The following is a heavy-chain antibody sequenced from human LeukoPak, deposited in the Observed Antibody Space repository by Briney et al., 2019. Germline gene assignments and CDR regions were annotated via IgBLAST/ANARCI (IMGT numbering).Heavy chain of an antibody. J-gene: IGHJ3*02. CDR1: GGSISSGGYY. D-gene: IGHD3-10*01. CDR2: IYYSGST. Sequence: PSQTLSLTCTVSGGSISSGGYYWSWIRQHPGKGLEWIGYIYYSGSTYYNPSLKSRVTISVDTSKNQFSLKLSSVTAADTAVYYCARDSSAQLWFGELGAFDIWGQGTMVTVSS. V-gene: IGHV4-31*03. CDR3: ARDSSAQLWFGELGAFDI.